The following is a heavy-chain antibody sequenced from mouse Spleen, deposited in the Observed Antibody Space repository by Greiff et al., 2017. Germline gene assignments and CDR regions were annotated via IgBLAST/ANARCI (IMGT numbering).Heavy chain of an antibody. Sequence: EVKLVESGGGLVKLGGSLKLSCAASGFTFSSYAMSWVRQTPEKRLEWVATISSGGGNTYYPDSVKGRFTISRDNAKNTLYLQMSSLKSEDTAMYYCARHRGGNYYFDYWGQGTTLTVSS. CDR1: GFTFSSYA. CDR2: ISSGGGNT. V-gene: IGHV5-9*04. D-gene: IGHD2-1*01. J-gene: IGHJ2*01. CDR3: ARHRGGNYYFDY.